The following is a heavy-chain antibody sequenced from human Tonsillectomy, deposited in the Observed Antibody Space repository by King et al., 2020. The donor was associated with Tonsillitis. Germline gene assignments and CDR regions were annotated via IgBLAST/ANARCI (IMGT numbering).Heavy chain of an antibody. CDR2: ISPYNGNT. V-gene: IGHV1-18*01. CDR3: VRADDSTGFSSPFDY. J-gene: IGHJ4*02. D-gene: IGHD3-22*01. Sequence: QLVQSGAEVKKPGAAVKVSCKASGYTFITYAINWVRQAPGQGLEWMGWISPYNGNTKYAENLQGRVTMTTDTSTTTAYMELRSLTSDDTAIYYCVRADDSTGFSSPFDYWGQGTLVSVSS. CDR1: GYTFITYA.